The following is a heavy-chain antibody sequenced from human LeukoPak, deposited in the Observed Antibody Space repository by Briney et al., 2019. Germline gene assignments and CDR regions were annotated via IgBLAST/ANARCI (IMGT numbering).Heavy chain of an antibody. V-gene: IGHV1-2*02. J-gene: IGHJ4*02. Sequence: ASVKVSCKASGYTFTGYYMHWVRQAPGQGPEWMGWINPKSGDRNYAQKFQGRVTMTRDTSINTVYMELSRLRSDDTAVYYCARRRRHDYWGQGTLVTVSS. CDR3: ARRRRHDY. CDR2: INPKSGDR. CDR1: GYTFTGYY.